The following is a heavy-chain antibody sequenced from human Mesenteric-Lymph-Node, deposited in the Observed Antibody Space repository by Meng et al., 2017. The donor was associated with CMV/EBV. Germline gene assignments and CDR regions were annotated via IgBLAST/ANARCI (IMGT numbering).Heavy chain of an antibody. J-gene: IGHJ4*02. V-gene: IGHV4-34*01. D-gene: IGHD2-21*02. CDR1: GGSISGYY. CDR3: ARGLLLLFDY. Sequence: SQTLSLTCTVSGGSISGYYWSWIRQPPGKGLEWIGEINHSGSTNYNPSLKSRVTISVDTSKNQFSLKLSSVTAADTAVYYCARGLLLLFDYWGQGTLVTVSS. CDR2: INHSGST.